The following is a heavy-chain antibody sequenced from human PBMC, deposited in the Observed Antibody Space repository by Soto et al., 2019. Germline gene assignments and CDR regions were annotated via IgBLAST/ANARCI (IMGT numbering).Heavy chain of an antibody. J-gene: IGHJ4*02. CDR2: INHSGST. Sequence: PSETLSLTCAVYGGSFSGYYWSWIRQPPGKGLEWIGEINHSGSTNYNPSLKSRVTISVDTSKNQFSLKLSSVTAADTAVYYCARLSRMLPLHYWGQGTLVTVAS. CDR3: ARLSRMLPLHY. V-gene: IGHV4-34*01. CDR1: GGSFSGYY. D-gene: IGHD2-15*01.